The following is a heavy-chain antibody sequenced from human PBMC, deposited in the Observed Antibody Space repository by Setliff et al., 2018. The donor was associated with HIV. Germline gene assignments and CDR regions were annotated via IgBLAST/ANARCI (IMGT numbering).Heavy chain of an antibody. CDR2: IYYSGSTSGGT. J-gene: IGHJ2*01. D-gene: IGHD4-17*01. CDR1: GVSITSYS. CDR3: ASSLNGDSEPWYFDL. V-gene: IGHV4-59*01. Sequence: SETLSLTCTVSGVSITSYSWSWIRQPPGKGLEWIGFIYYSGSTSGGTNYNPSLKSRVTISLDTSKNQFSLNLSSVTAADTAVYYCASSLNGDSEPWYFDLWGRGTLVTVSS.